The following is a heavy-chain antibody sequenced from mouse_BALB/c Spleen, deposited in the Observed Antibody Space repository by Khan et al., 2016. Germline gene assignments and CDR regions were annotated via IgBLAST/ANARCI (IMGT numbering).Heavy chain of an antibody. CDR1: GFNIKDTY. Sequence: VQLQQSGAELVKPGASVKLSCTASGFNIKDTYMHWVKQRPEQGLEWIGRIDPANGNTKYDPKFQGKATITADTSSNTAFLQLSSLRSEDTAVYYCARGYYGTSHFDYWGTGTTLTVSS. J-gene: IGHJ2*01. CDR2: IDPANGNT. V-gene: IGHV14-3*02. D-gene: IGHD1-1*01. CDR3: ARGYYGTSHFDY.